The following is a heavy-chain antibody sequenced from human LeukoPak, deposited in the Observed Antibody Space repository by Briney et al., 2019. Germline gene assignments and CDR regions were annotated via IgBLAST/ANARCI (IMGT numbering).Heavy chain of an antibody. CDR2: ISGSGYST. CDR1: GFSFSIYA. CDR3: XKDYYGLGTXFYSYSYMDV. Sequence: AGGSLRLSCAASGFSFSIYAMSWVRQAPGKGLEWVSGISGSGYSTNYADSVKGRITISRDNSKDTLYLQMNSLRAEDTAVYYXXKDYYGLGTXFYSYSYMDVWGKGTTVTVSS. V-gene: IGHV3-23*01. D-gene: IGHD3-10*01. J-gene: IGHJ6*03.